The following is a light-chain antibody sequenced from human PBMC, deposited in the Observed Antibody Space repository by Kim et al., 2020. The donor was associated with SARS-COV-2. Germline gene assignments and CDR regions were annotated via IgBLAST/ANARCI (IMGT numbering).Light chain of an antibody. Sequence: DIQMTQSPSSVSAAVGDRVTITCRASQDIHTWLAWYQQKPGKAPKLLIYAASSLQSGVPSRFSGSGSGTDFTLTISSLQPEDFATYYCQLAYSVPFAFGPGTKVDIK. CDR2: AAS. V-gene: IGKV1-12*01. CDR1: QDIHTW. J-gene: IGKJ3*01. CDR3: QLAYSVPFA.